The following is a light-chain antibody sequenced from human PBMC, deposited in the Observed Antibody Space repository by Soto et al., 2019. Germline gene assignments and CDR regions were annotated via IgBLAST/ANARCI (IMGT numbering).Light chain of an antibody. V-gene: IGLV2-14*01. CDR1: TSDIGGYNY. CDR2: DVN. J-gene: IGLJ2*01. CDR3: SSYTRSSTLV. Sequence: QSALTQPASVSGSPGQSITISCTGTTSDIGGYNYVSWYQQHPGKAPKLMIYDVNNRPSGVSNRFSGSKSGNTASLTISGLQVEDEADYYCSSYTRSSTLVFGGGTKLTVL.